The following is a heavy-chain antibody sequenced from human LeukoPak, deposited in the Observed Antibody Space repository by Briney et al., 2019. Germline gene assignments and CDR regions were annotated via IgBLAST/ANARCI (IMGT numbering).Heavy chain of an antibody. CDR1: GGSISSGDYY. J-gene: IGHJ5*02. Sequence: SETLSLTCTVSGGSISSGDYYWSWIRQAPGKGLEWIGYIYYSGSTYYNPSLKSRVTISVDTSKNQFSLKLSSVTAADTAVYYCARGTNIVVVPAALPYWFDPWGQGTLVTVSS. V-gene: IGHV4-30-4*08. CDR2: IYYSGST. CDR3: ARGTNIVVVPAALPYWFDP. D-gene: IGHD2-2*01.